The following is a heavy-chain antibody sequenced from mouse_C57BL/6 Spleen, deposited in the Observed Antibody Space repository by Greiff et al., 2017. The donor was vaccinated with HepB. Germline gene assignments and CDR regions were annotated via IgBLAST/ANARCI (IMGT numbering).Heavy chain of an antibody. J-gene: IGHJ3*01. Sequence: EVKLMESGGGLVKPGGSLKLSCAASGFTFSDYGMHWVRQAPEKGLEWVAYISSGSSTIYYADTVKGRFTISRDNAKNTLFLQMTSLRSEDTAMYYCASAYYDYGSFAYWGQGTLVTVSA. D-gene: IGHD2-4*01. CDR1: GFTFSDYG. CDR2: ISSGSSTI. CDR3: ASAYYDYGSFAY. V-gene: IGHV5-17*01.